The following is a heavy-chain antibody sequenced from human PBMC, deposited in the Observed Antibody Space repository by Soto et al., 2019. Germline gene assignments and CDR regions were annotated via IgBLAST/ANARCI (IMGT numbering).Heavy chain of an antibody. V-gene: IGHV2-5*02. CDR1: GFSLSSTRVG. CDR3: AHSVVAGLGYYFDY. Sequence: QITLKESGPTLVKPPQPLTLTCTVSGFSLSSTRVGVSWIRQPPGKALEWLALIFWDDDKRYSPFLKSRLNITKDTSKNQVVLTMTTMDPVDTATYYCAHSVVAGLGYYFDYGGQGTQVTVSS. J-gene: IGHJ4*02. D-gene: IGHD6-19*01. CDR2: IFWDDDK.